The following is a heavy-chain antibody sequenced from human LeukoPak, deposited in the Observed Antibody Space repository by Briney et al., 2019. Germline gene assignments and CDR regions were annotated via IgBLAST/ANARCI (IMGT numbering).Heavy chain of an antibody. J-gene: IGHJ1*01. CDR3: ARIGSTGTYNRDFQY. Sequence: PGGSLRLSCAGSGFIFRDFDMTWVRQTPGRGLEWLSYIGESGSPVFYADSVKGRFSISRDNAKKSLFLQMNGLRVEDTGIYYCARIGSTGTYNRDFQYWGPGTLVGVSS. V-gene: IGHV3-48*03. D-gene: IGHD1-26*01. CDR2: IGESGSPV. CDR1: GFIFRDFD.